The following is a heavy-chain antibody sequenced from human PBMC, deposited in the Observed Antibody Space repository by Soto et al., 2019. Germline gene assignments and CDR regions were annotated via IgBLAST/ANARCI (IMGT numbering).Heavy chain of an antibody. Sequence: SETLSLTCSVSGGSISSGYYYWSWIRQPPGKGLEWIGEINRSGSTNYNPSLKSRVTISVDTSKNQFSLKLSSVTAADTAVYYCAREAYDFWSGYYIGYWGQGTLVTVSS. V-gene: IGHV4-39*07. CDR1: GGSISSGYYY. CDR3: AREAYDFWSGYYIGY. CDR2: INRSGST. J-gene: IGHJ4*02. D-gene: IGHD3-3*01.